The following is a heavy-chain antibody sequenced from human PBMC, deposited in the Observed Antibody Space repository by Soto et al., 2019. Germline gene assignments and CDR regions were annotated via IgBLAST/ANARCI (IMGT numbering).Heavy chain of an antibody. Sequence: GSVKVSCKAAGYTFTSYSISWVRQVPGQGLDWMGWIRAYNGNTNYAQKLQGRVTMTTDTSTSTAYMERRSLRSDETPANYCARSDEFASGYCELADYWGQGTLVTVS. CDR3: ARSDEFASGYCELADY. J-gene: IGHJ4*02. CDR1: GYTFTSYS. CDR2: IRAYNGNT. D-gene: IGHD3-3*01. V-gene: IGHV1-18*04.